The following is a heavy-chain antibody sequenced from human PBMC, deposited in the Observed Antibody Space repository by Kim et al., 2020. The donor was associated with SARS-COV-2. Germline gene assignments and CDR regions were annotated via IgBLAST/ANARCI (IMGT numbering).Heavy chain of an antibody. J-gene: IGHJ4*02. Sequence: GGSLRLSCTASGFTFSSYAMSWVRQAPGKGLEWVSDITGSGDSKYSADSVKGRFAISRDNYKNTLYLQMNSLRAEDAAVYYCGKGSRSSGYYVDNWGQGTLVTVSS. CDR1: GFTFSSYA. CDR2: ITGSGDSK. V-gene: IGHV3-23*01. D-gene: IGHD3-22*01. CDR3: GKGSRSSGYYVDN.